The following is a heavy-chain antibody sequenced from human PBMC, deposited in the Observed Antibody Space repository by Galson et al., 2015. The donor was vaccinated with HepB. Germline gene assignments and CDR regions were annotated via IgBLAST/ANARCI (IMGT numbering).Heavy chain of an antibody. D-gene: IGHD1-26*01. V-gene: IGHV5-51*01. CDR1: GYSFTDFW. CDR3: ARLDGTRWDTTWFDP. CDR2: IYPDDSDV. J-gene: IGHJ5*02. Sequence: QSGAEVKKPGESLKISCKGSGYSFTDFWIGWVRQMPGKGLEYMGIIYPDDSDVRYSPSFQGHVTISADKSINTAYLQWSNLKASDTAIYFCARLDGTRWDTTWFDPWGQGTLVTVSS.